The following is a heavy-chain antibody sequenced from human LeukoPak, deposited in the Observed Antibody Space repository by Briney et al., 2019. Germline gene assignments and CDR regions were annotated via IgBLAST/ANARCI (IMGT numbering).Heavy chain of an antibody. CDR3: ARTTRTGIAARFHFDY. D-gene: IGHD6-13*01. J-gene: IGHJ4*02. CDR2: IYTSGST. Sequence: PSETLSLTCTVSGGSISSYYWSWIRQPAGKGLEWIGRIYTSGSTNYNPSLKSRVTMSVDTSKNQFSLKLSSVTAADTAVYYCARTTRTGIAARFHFDYWGQGTLVTVSS. V-gene: IGHV4-4*07. CDR1: GGSISSYY.